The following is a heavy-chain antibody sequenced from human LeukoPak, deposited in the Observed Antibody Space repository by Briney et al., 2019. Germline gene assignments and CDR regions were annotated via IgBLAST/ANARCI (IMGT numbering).Heavy chain of an antibody. CDR3: ARVRGSRQQGTFDY. CDR2: IYTSGST. J-gene: IGHJ4*02. CDR1: GGSISSYY. V-gene: IGHV4-4*07. D-gene: IGHD6-13*01. Sequence: SETLSLTCTVSGGSISSYYWSWIRQPAGKGLEWIGRIYTSGSTNYNPSLKSRVTISVDTSKNQFSLKLSSVTAADTAVYYCARVRGSRQQGTFDYWGQGTLVTVSS.